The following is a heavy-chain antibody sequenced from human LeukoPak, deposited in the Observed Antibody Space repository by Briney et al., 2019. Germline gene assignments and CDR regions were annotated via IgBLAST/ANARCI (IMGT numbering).Heavy chain of an antibody. CDR2: ISWNSDEV. Sequence: GRSLRLSCATSGFTFDNYAMHWVRQALGKGPEWVSGISWNSDEVAYADSVKGRFTISRDNAKNTLYLQMNSVRAEDTAVYYCARRGSGWYVFDYWGQGTLVTVSS. J-gene: IGHJ4*02. V-gene: IGHV3-9*01. D-gene: IGHD6-19*01. CDR3: ARRGSGWYVFDY. CDR1: GFTFDNYA.